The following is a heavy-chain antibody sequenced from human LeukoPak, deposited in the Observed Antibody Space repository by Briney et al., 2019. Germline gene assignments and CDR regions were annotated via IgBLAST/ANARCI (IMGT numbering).Heavy chain of an antibody. CDR2: IIPILGIA. V-gene: IGHV1-69*04. J-gene: IGHJ4*02. CDR1: GGTFSSYA. D-gene: IGHD3-10*01. Sequence: SVKVSCKASGGTFSSYAISWVRQAPGQGLEWMGRIIPILGIANYAQKFQGRVTITADKSTSTAYMELSSLRSEDTAVYYCARVLVRGVIAPFGYWGQGTLVTVSS. CDR3: ARVLVRGVIAPFGY.